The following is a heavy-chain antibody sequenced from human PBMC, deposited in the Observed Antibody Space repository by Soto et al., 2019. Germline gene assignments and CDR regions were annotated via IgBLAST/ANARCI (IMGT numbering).Heavy chain of an antibody. Sequence: GWSLRLSCASSVFTFIRYSMNWVRQAPGKGLEWVSSISSTTNYIYYADSMKGRFTVSRDNAKNSVYLDTNSLSAEDTAVYYCARESEDLTSNFDYWGQGTLVTVSS. V-gene: IGHV3-21*01. CDR1: VFTFIRYS. CDR3: ARESEDLTSNFDY. J-gene: IGHJ4*02. CDR2: ISSTTNYI.